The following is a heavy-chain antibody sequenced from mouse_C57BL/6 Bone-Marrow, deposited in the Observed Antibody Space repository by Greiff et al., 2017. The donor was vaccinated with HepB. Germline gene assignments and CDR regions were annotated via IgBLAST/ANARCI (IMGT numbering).Heavy chain of an antibody. CDR1: GYTFTSYW. J-gene: IGHJ2*01. V-gene: IGHV1-64*01. CDR3: AKLDGNYDY. D-gene: IGHD2-1*01. CDR2: IHPNSGST. Sequence: QVQLQQSGAELVKPGASVKFSCTASGYTFTSYWMHWVEQSPGQGLEWIGMIHPNSGSTNYNEKFKSKATLTVDKSSSTAYMQLSSLTSEDSAVCYCAKLDGNYDYWGQGTTLTVSS.